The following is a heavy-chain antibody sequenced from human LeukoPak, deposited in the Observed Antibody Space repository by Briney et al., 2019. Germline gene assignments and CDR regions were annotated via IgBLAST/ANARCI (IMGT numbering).Heavy chain of an antibody. Sequence: SETLSLTCTVSGGSISSYYWSWIRQPPGKGLEWTGYIYYSGSTNYNPSLESRVTISVDTSKNQFSLKLGSVTAADTAVYYCARDYVGYSSGWYAAFDIWGQGTMVTVSS. CDR1: GGSISSYY. CDR3: ARDYVGYSSGWYAAFDI. J-gene: IGHJ3*02. CDR2: IYYSGST. D-gene: IGHD6-19*01. V-gene: IGHV4-59*01.